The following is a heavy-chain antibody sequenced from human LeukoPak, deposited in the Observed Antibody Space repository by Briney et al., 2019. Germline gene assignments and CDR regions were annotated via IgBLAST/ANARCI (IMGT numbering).Heavy chain of an antibody. J-gene: IGHJ4*02. V-gene: IGHV1-18*01. Sequence: ASVKVSCKASGYNFATYGISWVRQAPGQGLEWMGWIAPYDDNANSAQKFQGGLSMTADTSTSTASMELRSLRSDDTAVYYCTRDPRHKYGNFDNWGQGTLVTVSS. D-gene: IGHD2/OR15-2a*01. CDR1: GYNFATYG. CDR2: IAPYDDNA. CDR3: TRDPRHKYGNFDN.